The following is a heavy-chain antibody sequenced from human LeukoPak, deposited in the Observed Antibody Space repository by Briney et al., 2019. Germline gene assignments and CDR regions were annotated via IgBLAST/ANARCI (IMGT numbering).Heavy chain of an antibody. CDR1: GGSISSSSYY. CDR2: IYYSGST. V-gene: IGHV4-39*07. CDR3: ARGRRNYFDY. J-gene: IGHJ4*02. Sequence: SETLSLTCTVSGGSISSSSYYWGWIRQPPGKGLEWIGSIYYSGSTYYNPSLKSRVTISVDTSKNQFSLQLNSVTPEDTAVYYCARGRRNYFDYWGQGTLVTVSS.